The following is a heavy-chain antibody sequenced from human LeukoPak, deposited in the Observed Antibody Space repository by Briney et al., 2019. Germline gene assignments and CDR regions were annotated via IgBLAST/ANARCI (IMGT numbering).Heavy chain of an antibody. J-gene: IGHJ4*02. V-gene: IGHV1-3*01. CDR2: FNSDTGNT. D-gene: IGHD6-19*01. Sequence: ASVKVSCKASGYTLTNYAIHWVRQAPGQRLEWMGWFNSDTGNTDYSQKFQGRVTISRDTSANTAYIELNMLRPEDTAVFYCVRGGPNKSGWTLDYWGQGTLVTVSS. CDR1: GYTLTNYA. CDR3: VRGGPNKSGWTLDY.